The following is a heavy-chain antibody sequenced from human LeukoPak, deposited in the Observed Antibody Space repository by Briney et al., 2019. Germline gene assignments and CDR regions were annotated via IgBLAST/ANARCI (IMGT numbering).Heavy chain of an antibody. D-gene: IGHD6-13*01. CDR2: INPSGGST. J-gene: IGHJ4*02. CDR1: GYTFTGYY. V-gene: IGHV1-46*01. Sequence: ASVKVSCKASGYTFTGYYMHWVRQAPGQGLEWMGIINPSGGSTGYAQKFQGRVTMTRDMSTSTVYMELSSLRSEDTAVYYCARGVIAAAAFDYWGQGTLVTVSS. CDR3: ARGVIAAAAFDY.